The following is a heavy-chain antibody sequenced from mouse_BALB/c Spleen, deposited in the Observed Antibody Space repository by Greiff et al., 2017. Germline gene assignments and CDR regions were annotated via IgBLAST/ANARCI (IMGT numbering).Heavy chain of an antibody. V-gene: IGHV14-3*02. CDR2: IDPANGNT. Sequence: VQLQQYGAELVKPGASVKLSCTASGFNIKDTYMHWVKQRPEQGLEWIGRIDPANGNTKYDPKFQGKATITADTSSNTAYLQLSSLTSEDTAVYYCANMITRGLAYWGQGTLVTVSA. CDR1: GFNIKDTY. J-gene: IGHJ3*01. CDR3: ANMITRGLAY. D-gene: IGHD2-4*01.